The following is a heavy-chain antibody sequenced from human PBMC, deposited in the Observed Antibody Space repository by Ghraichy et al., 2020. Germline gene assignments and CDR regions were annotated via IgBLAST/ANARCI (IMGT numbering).Heavy chain of an antibody. Sequence: SVKVSCKASGGTFSSYAISWVRQAPGQGLEWMRGIIPIFGTANYAQKFQGRVTITADDSTSTAYMELSSLRSEDTAVYYCARDPGGWAPYYSRSLYGIDVGGQGTTVTVSS. J-gene: IGHJ6*02. CDR1: GGTFSSYA. D-gene: IGHD1-26*01. CDR3: ARDPGGWAPYYSRSLYGIDV. CDR2: IIPIFGTA. V-gene: IGHV1-69*13.